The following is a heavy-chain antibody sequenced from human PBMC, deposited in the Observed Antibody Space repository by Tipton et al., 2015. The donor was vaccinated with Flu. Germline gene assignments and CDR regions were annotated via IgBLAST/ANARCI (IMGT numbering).Heavy chain of an antibody. CDR2: INHSGST. Sequence: LACAVYDGSFSGYYWSWIRQPPGKGLEWIGEINHSGSTNYNPSLKSRVTISVDTSKNQFSLKLSSVTAADTAVYYCARTGYSSSWLYFQHWGQGTLVTVSS. D-gene: IGHD6-13*01. J-gene: IGHJ1*01. CDR1: DGSFSGYY. CDR3: ARTGYSSSWLYFQH. V-gene: IGHV4-34*01.